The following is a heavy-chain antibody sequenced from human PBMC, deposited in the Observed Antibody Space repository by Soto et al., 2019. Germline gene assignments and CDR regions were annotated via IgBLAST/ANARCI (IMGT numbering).Heavy chain of an antibody. D-gene: IGHD6-6*01. CDR3: AKDLTRQLAYWLDP. J-gene: IGHJ5*02. Sequence: ASVKVSCKASGFSFTGYYIHWLRQAPGQGLEWMVWINAHSGGTEDAQKFQGRVTLTRDTSIATAYLTLTSLTSDDTALYYCAKDLTRQLAYWLDPWGQGTQVTVSS. V-gene: IGHV1-2*02. CDR2: INAHSGGT. CDR1: GFSFTGYY.